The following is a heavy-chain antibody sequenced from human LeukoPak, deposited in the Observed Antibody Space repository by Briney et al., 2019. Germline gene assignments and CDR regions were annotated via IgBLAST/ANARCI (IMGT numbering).Heavy chain of an antibody. CDR3: AKGERSTYDSSGYFFDY. D-gene: IGHD3-22*01. CDR1: GFTFSGYA. V-gene: IGHV3-23*01. CDR2: ISGSGGST. Sequence: PGGSLRLSCAASGFTFSGYAMSWVRQAPGKGLEWVSAISGSGGSTYYADSVKGRFTISRDNSKNTLYLQMNSLRAEDTAVYYCAKGERSTYDSSGYFFDYWGQGTLVTVSS. J-gene: IGHJ4*02.